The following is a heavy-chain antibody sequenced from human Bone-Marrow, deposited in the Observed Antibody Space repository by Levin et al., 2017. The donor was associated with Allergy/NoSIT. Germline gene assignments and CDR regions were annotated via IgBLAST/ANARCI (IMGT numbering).Heavy chain of an antibody. D-gene: IGHD5-12*01. CDR2: IVLGSGST. CDR3: EAEGGGATTYFDH. J-gene: IGHJ4*02. V-gene: IGHV1-58*01. CDR1: GITFENSA. Sequence: RGESLKISCKASGITFENSAVQWLRQARPQHLEWMGWIVLGSGSTNYAQKFKERLTITRDVSTSTVYMELSSLTFEDTAVYYCEAEGGGATTYFDHWGQGTRVTVSS.